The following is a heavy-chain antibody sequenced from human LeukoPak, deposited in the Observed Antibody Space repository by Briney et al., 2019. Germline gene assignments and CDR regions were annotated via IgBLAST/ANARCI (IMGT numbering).Heavy chain of an antibody. Sequence: GASVKVSCKASGYTFTSYGISWVRQAPGQGLEWMGWISAYNGNTNYAQKLQSRVTMTTDTSTSTAYMELRSLRSDDTAVYYCARFYYGSGSYYYNWFDPWGQGTLVTVSS. V-gene: IGHV1-18*01. CDR2: ISAYNGNT. D-gene: IGHD3-10*01. CDR1: GYTFTSYG. CDR3: ARFYYGSGSYYYNWFDP. J-gene: IGHJ5*02.